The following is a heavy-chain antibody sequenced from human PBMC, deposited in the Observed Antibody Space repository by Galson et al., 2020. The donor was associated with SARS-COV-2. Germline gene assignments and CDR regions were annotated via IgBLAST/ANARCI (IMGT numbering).Heavy chain of an antibody. CDR3: ARGEFLEFYYYGMDV. CDR2: IYTSGNT. V-gene: IGHV4-61*02. J-gene: IGHJ6*02. Sequence: SETLSLTCTVSGASIRSGRYHWSWIRQPAGKGLESIGRIYTSGNTNYNPSLKSRVTISLDTSKNQFSLRLRSVTAADTAGYYCARGEFLEFYYYGMDVWGQGTTVTVSS. D-gene: IGHD3-3*01. CDR1: GASIRSGRYH.